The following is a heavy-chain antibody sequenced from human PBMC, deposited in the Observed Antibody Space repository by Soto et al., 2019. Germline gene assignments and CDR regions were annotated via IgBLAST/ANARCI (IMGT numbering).Heavy chain of an antibody. V-gene: IGHV2-70*01. CDR2: IDWEDDK. D-gene: IGHD2-21*01. CDR3: ALLPRGGRLDCYNFREAFDI. J-gene: IGHJ3*02. CDR1: GFPLSTSGVC. Sequence: GHTLVNPTQTLTLTCTFSGFPLSTSGVCVSWIRQSPGKSLEWLALIDWEDDKYYSTSLKTRLTISKDTSKNQVVLSVTNMDPVATATYYCALLPRGGRLDCYNFREAFDIWGPGTVVTVSS.